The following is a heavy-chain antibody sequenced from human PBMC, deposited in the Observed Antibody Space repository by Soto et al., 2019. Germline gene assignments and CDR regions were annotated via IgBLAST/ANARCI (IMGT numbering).Heavy chain of an antibody. V-gene: IGHV3-49*04. CDR1: GFTFGDYA. D-gene: IGHD2-2*01. Sequence: LRLSCTASGFTFGDYAMSWVRQAPGKGLEWVGFIRSKAYGGTTEYAASVKGRFTISRDDSKSIAYLQMNSLKTEDTAVYYCTGGGDIVVVPAAMDGYNYVDAFDIWGQGTMVTRLL. CDR2: IRSKAYGGTT. CDR3: TGGGDIVVVPAAMDGYNYVDAFDI. J-gene: IGHJ3*02.